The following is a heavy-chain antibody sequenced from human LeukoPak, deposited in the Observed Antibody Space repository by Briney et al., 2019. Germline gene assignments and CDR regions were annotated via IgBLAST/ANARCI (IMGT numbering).Heavy chain of an antibody. V-gene: IGHV4-39*07. Sequence: SETLSLTCTVSGGSISSGSYYWSWIRQPPGKGLEWIGEINHSGSTNYNPSLKSRVTISVDTSKNQFSLKLSSVTAADTAVYYCACSSWVGYSDYWGQGTLVTVSS. CDR2: INHSGST. CDR3: ACSSWVGYSDY. J-gene: IGHJ4*02. D-gene: IGHD6-13*01. CDR1: GGSISSGSYY.